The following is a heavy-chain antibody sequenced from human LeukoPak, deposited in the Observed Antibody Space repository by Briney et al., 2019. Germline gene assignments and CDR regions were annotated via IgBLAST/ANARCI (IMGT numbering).Heavy chain of an antibody. CDR2: IYSSGST. CDR3: ARFAYCGGHCWYYFDY. D-gene: IGHD2-21*02. CDR1: SDSISGYY. J-gene: IGHJ4*02. V-gene: IGHV4-59*01. Sequence: PSETLSLTCTVSSDSISGYYGSWIRQPPGKGLEWLGYIYSSGSTNYNPSLNSRVTISVDTSKNQFSLKLSSVTAADTAVYYCARFAYCGGHCWYYFDYWGQGTLVTVS.